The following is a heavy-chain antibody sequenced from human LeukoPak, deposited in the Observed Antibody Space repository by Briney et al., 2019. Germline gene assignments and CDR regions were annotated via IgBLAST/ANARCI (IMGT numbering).Heavy chain of an antibody. Sequence: SETLSLTCQVSGGSISSSNYFWGWIRQPPGKGLEWIGSIHYSGSTYYNPSLKSRVTISVDTSNNQLSLKLSSVTATDTAVYYCVIGSDWPQFDYWGQGTLVTVSS. V-gene: IGHV4-39*01. D-gene: IGHD2-21*02. CDR3: VIGSDWPQFDY. CDR2: IHYSGST. J-gene: IGHJ4*02. CDR1: GGSISSSNYF.